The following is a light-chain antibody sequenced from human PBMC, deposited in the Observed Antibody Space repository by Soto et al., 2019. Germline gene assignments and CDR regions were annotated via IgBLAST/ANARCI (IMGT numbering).Light chain of an antibody. CDR2: AAS. Sequence: QLTQSPSSLSASVGDRVIITCRASQSVSRSLNWYQQKAGQAPKLLIYAASTLHSGVPSRFSGSGSGTEFTLTISSLQPEDFATYYCQQNAITPPWTFGQGTKWISN. V-gene: IGKV1-39*01. CDR3: QQNAITPPWT. CDR1: QSVSRS. J-gene: IGKJ1*01.